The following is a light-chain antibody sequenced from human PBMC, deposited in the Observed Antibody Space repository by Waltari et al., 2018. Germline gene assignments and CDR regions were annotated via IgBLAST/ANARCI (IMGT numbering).Light chain of an antibody. Sequence: EIVMTQSPATLSLSPGERATLSCRASQSVSSSLAWYQQKPGQPPRLLIYGASSRATGIPDRFSGSGSGTDFTLTISSLEPEDVAVYYCLQRSNWPLTFGGGTKVEIK. CDR3: LQRSNWPLT. CDR2: GAS. J-gene: IGKJ4*01. V-gene: IGKV3-15*01. CDR1: QSVSSS.